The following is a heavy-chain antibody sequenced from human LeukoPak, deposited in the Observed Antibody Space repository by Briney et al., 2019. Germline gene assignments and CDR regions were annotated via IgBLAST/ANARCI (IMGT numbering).Heavy chain of an antibody. D-gene: IGHD4-17*01. CDR1: GSAFKGYA. CDR3: ARGTTVTTAVLVPNDAFDI. CDR2: SNPIFGTT. V-gene: IGHV1-69*13. Sequence: SVKVSCKASGSAFKGYAINWVRQAPGQGLEWMGGSNPIFGTTNFAPKFQGRVTIAADESTSTAYMELTSLKSEDTAVYYCARGTTVTTAVLVPNDAFDIWGQGTMVTVSS. J-gene: IGHJ3*02.